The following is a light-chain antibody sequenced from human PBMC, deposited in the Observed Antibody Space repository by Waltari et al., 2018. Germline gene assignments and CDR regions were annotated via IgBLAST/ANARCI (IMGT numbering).Light chain of an antibody. CDR2: EVN. Sequence: QSSLTQPPSASGSLGQMLTISCTRTSRDVGAYTYVSWYQQHPGTAPKLIIYEVNKRPSGVPERFSGFKSGNTASLIISGLQAEDGGDYYCTSNAGSNNYVFGTGTEVTVL. V-gene: IGLV2-8*01. CDR3: TSNAGSNNYV. CDR1: SRDVGAYTY. J-gene: IGLJ1*01.